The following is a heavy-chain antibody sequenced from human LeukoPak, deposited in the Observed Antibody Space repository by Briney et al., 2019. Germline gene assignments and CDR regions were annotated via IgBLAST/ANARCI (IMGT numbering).Heavy chain of an antibody. J-gene: IGHJ3*02. CDR1: GGSFSGYY. CDR3: ARGLGSGSGWYFSSGGAFDI. V-gene: IGHV4-34*01. Sequence: PSETLSLTCAVYGGSFSGYYWSWIRQPPGKGLEWIGEINHSGSTNYNPSLKSRVTISVDTSKNQFSLKLSSVTAADTAVYYCARGLGSGSGWYFSSGGAFDIWGQGTMVTVSS. D-gene: IGHD6-19*01. CDR2: INHSGST.